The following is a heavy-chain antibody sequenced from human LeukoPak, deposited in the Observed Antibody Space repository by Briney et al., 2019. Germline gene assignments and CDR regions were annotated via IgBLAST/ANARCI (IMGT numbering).Heavy chain of an antibody. CDR2: IYHSGST. CDR3: ARRRYKYGFDS. J-gene: IGHJ4*02. D-gene: IGHD5-18*01. CDR1: GDSIRSSNW. V-gene: IGHV4-4*02. Sequence: PSGTLSLTCDVSGDSIRSSNWWNWVRQPPGKGLEWIGGIYHSGSTNYNPSLKSRVTISVDKSKNQFSLRLTSVTAADTAVFYCARRRYKYGFDSWGQGTLVIVS.